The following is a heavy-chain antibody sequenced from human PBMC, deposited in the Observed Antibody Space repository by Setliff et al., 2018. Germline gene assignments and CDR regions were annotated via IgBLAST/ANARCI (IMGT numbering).Heavy chain of an antibody. CDR2: ISYDGSNK. D-gene: IGHD4-17*01. CDR1: GFTFNNYA. V-gene: IGHV3-30-3*01. Sequence: LRLSCAASGFTFNNYAMHWVRQAPGKGLEWVAVISYDGSNKYYADSVKGRFTISRDNSKNTLYLQMNSLRPEDTAVYYCARDAPLYGDFGYYFDYWGQGTLVTVSS. CDR3: ARDAPLYGDFGYYFDY. J-gene: IGHJ4*02.